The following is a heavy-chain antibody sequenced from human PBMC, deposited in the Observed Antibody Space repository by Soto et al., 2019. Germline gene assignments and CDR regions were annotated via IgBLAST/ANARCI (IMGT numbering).Heavy chain of an antibody. Sequence: QVQLVQSGAEVKKPGASVKVSCKASGYTFTSYYMHWVRQAPGQGLEWMGIINPSGGSTSYAQKFQGRVTMTRDTSTSTVYMELSSLRSEDTAVYYCARDSPFYDFWSGYSYYYGMDVWGQGTTVTVSS. CDR3: ARDSPFYDFWSGYSYYYGMDV. CDR2: INPSGGST. V-gene: IGHV1-46*01. D-gene: IGHD3-3*01. J-gene: IGHJ6*02. CDR1: GYTFTSYY.